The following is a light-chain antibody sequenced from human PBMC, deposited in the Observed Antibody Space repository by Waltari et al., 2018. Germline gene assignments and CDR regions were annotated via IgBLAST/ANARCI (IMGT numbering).Light chain of an antibody. CDR3: TSYTSSSSLYV. J-gene: IGLJ1*01. CDR1: SSDVGVYNY. Sequence: QSALTQPASVSGSPGQSITISCTGTSSDVGVYNYSSWYQHHPGKAPKLMIYEVSNRPSGVSNRFSGSKSGNTASLTISGLQAEDEADYYCTSYTSSSSLYVFGTGTKVTVL. CDR2: EVS. V-gene: IGLV2-14*01.